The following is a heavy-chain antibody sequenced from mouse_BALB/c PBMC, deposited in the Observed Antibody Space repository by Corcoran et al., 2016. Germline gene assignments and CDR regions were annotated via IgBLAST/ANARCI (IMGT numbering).Heavy chain of an antibody. D-gene: IGHD2-10*01. V-gene: IGHV9-1*02. CDR1: GYTFTNYG. J-gene: IGHJ4*01. Sequence: QIQLVQSGPELKKPGETVKISCKASGYTFTNYGMNWVKQAPGKGLKWMGWINTYTGEPTYADDFKGRFAFSLETSASTAYLQINNLKNEDMATYFCARAYYYAMDYWGQGTSVIVSS. CDR3: ARAYYYAMDY. CDR2: INTYTGEP.